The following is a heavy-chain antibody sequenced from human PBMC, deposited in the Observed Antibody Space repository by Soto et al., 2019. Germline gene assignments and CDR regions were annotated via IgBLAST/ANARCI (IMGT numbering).Heavy chain of an antibody. J-gene: IGHJ6*02. CDR2: IYYSGST. Sequence: SETLSLTCTVSGGSISSGGYYWSWIRQHPGKGLEWIGYIYYSGSTYYNPSLKSRVTISVDTSKNQFSLKLSSVTAADTAVYYCARTGSSWHDYYYYGMDVWGQGTTVTVSS. CDR1: GGSISSGGYY. CDR3: ARTGSSWHDYYYYGMDV. V-gene: IGHV4-31*03. D-gene: IGHD6-13*01.